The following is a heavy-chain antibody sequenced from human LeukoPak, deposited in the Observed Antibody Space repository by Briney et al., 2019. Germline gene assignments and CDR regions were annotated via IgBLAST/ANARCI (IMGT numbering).Heavy chain of an antibody. CDR1: GGSISSYY. CDR2: IYYSGST. J-gene: IGHJ4*02. V-gene: IGHV4-59*01. Sequence: SETLSLTCTVSGGSISSYYWSWIRQPPGKGLEWIGYIYYSGSTNYNPSLKSRVTISVDTSKNQFSLKLSSVTAADTAVYYCARRLGGWFVDYWGQGTLVTVSS. CDR3: ARRLGGWFVDY. D-gene: IGHD6-19*01.